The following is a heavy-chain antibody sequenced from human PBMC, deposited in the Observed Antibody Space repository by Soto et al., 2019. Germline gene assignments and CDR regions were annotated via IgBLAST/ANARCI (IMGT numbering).Heavy chain of an antibody. CDR3: AKDLSGSSGWSNDAFDI. D-gene: IGHD6-19*01. J-gene: IGHJ3*02. V-gene: IGHV3-23*01. CDR1: GFTFIIYA. CDR2: ISGSGGST. Sequence: PGGSLRLSYAASGFTFIIYAMSWVRQAPGKGLEWVSAISGSGGSTYYADSVKGRFTISRDNSKNTLYLQMNSLRAEDTAVYYCAKDLSGSSGWSNDAFDIWGQGKMVTVSS.